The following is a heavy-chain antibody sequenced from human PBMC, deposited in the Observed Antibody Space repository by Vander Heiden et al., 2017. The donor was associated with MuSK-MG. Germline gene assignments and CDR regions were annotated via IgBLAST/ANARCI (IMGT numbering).Heavy chain of an antibody. V-gene: IGHV4-39*01. CDR1: GGSISSSSYY. CDR2: LYYIGST. CDR3: ARHEIGRWRQLPGKKDWYFDL. Sequence: QLQLQESGPGLVKPSETLSLTCTVAGGSISSSSYYWGWIRQPPGKGLEWIGSLYYIGSTYYNPSLKSRVTISVDTSKNQFSLKLSSVTAADTAVYYWARHEIGRWRQLPGKKDWYFDLWGRGTLVTVSS. J-gene: IGHJ2*01. D-gene: IGHD5-12*01.